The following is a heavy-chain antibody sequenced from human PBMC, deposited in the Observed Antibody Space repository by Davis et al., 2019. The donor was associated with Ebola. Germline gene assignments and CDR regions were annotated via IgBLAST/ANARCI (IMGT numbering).Heavy chain of an antibody. V-gene: IGHV4-34*01. D-gene: IGHD2-2*02. CDR1: GGSFSGYY. J-gene: IGHJ5*02. CDR3: ARVQIPATAIPEWVWFDP. Sequence: SETLSLTCAVYGGSFSGYYWSWVRQSPGKGLEWIGSIYYSGSTYYNPSLKSRVTISVDTSKNQFSLKLSSVTAADTAVYYCARVQIPATAIPEWVWFDPWGQGTLVTVSS. CDR2: IYYSGST.